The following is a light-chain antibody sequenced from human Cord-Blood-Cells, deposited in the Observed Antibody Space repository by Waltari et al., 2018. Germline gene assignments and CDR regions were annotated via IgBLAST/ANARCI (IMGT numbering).Light chain of an antibody. CDR2: AAS. J-gene: IGKJ4*01. Sequence: DIQMTQSPSSLSASVGDRVTITCRASQSISSSLNWYQQKPGEAPKLLIYAASSLQSGVPSRFSGSGSGTDFTLTISSLQPEDFATYYCQQSYSTPPTFGGGTKVEIK. CDR1: QSISSS. V-gene: IGKV1-39*01. CDR3: QQSYSTPPT.